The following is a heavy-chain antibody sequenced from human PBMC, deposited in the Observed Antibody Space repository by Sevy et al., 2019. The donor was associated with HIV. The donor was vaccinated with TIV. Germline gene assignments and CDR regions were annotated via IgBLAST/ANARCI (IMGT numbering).Heavy chain of an antibody. CDR3: AKLPSTVMFREKGY. CDR1: GFTFTNYA. CDR2: ISDSGDTT. Sequence: GGSLRLSCAASGFTFTNYAMNWVRQAPGKGLEWVSGISDSGDTTHYAESVKGRFTISRDNSKNMVSLQMSSLRAEETAIYYCAKLPSTVMFREKGYWGQGTRVTVSS. V-gene: IGHV3-23*01. D-gene: IGHD3-10*01. J-gene: IGHJ4*02.